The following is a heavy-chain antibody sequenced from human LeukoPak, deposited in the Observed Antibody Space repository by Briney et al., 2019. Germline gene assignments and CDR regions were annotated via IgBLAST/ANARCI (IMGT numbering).Heavy chain of an antibody. J-gene: IGHJ4*02. Sequence: SETLSLTCTVSGGSISSSSYYWGWIRQPPGKGLEWIGSIYYSGSTYYNPSLKSRVTISVDTSKNQFSLKLSSVTAADTAVYYCARDLLTRGFDYWGQGTLVTVSS. CDR2: IYYSGST. CDR3: ARDLLTRGFDY. CDR1: GGSISSSSYY. D-gene: IGHD3-16*01. V-gene: IGHV4-39*07.